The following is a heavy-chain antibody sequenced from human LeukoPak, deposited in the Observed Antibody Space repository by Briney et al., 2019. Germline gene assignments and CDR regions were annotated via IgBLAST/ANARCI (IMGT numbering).Heavy chain of an antibody. D-gene: IGHD3-10*01. CDR1: GFTFINYW. J-gene: IGHJ4*02. V-gene: IGHV3-7*01. CDR2: IKQDGSEK. Sequence: GGSLRLSCATSGFTFINYWMSWVRQAPGKGLEWVANIKQDGSEKNYVDSVKGRFTISRDNAMNSLYLQMNSLRAEDTAVYYCAKSSEYYYGSGSYYAFFDYWGQGTLVTVSS. CDR3: AKSSEYYYGSGSYYAFFDY.